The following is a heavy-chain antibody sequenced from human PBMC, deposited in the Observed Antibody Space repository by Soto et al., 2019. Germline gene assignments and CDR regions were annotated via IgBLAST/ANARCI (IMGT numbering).Heavy chain of an antibody. CDR3: ARVLGYCSSTSCYTAAFDI. D-gene: IGHD2-2*02. Sequence: SVKVSGKASGGTFSSYAISWVRQAPGQGLEWMGGIIPIFGTANYAQKFQGRVTITADESTSTAYMELSSLRSEDTAVYYCARVLGYCSSTSCYTAAFDIWGQWTMVTVSS. CDR2: IIPIFGTA. J-gene: IGHJ3*02. V-gene: IGHV1-69*13. CDR1: GGTFSSYA.